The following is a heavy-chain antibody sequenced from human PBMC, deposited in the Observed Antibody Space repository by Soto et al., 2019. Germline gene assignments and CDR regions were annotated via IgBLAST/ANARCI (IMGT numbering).Heavy chain of an antibody. CDR1: GGSISSYY. CDR2: IYYRGGT. J-gene: IGHJ5*02. Sequence: SETLSLTCTVSGGSISSYYWSWIRQSPGKGLEWIGYIYYRGGTNYNPSLKSRVTISVDTSKNQFSLKLSSVTAADTAVYYCAREGYNPSYNWFDPWGQGTLVTVSS. V-gene: IGHV4-59*01. CDR3: AREGYNPSYNWFDP. D-gene: IGHD5-12*01.